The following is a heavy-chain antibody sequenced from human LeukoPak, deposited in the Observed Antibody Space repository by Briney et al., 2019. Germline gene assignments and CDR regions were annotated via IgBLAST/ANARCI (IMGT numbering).Heavy chain of an antibody. V-gene: IGHV1-69*13. J-gene: IGHJ4*02. CDR3: ASGGEGIGVAATCAY. D-gene: IGHD6-19*01. CDR2: IIPIFGTA. CDR1: GGTFSTYA. Sequence: ASVKVSCKASGGTFSTYAISRVRQAPGQGLEWMGGIIPIFGTANYAQKFQGRVTITADESTSTAYMELSSLTSEDTAVYYCASGGEGIGVAATCAYWGQGTSVTVSS.